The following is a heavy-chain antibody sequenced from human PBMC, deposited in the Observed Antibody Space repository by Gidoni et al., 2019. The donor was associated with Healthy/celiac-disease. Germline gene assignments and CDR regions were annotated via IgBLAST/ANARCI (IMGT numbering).Heavy chain of an antibody. CDR2: ISGSGGST. CDR1: GFTFSSYA. V-gene: IGHV3-23*01. Sequence: EVQLLESGGGLVQPGGSLRLSCAASGFTFSSYAMRWVRQAPGKGLEWVSAISGSGGSTYYADSVKGRFTISRDNSKNTLYLQMNSLRAEDTAVYYCATETWGSHIVVVTAMLHPIDYWGQGTLVTVSS. CDR3: ATETWGSHIVVVTAMLHPIDY. D-gene: IGHD2-21*02. J-gene: IGHJ4*02.